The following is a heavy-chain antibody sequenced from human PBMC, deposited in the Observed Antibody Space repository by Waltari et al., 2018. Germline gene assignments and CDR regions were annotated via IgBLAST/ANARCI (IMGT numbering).Heavy chain of an antibody. D-gene: IGHD6-19*01. CDR2: ISSSSSYI. CDR3: AREFRLVYFDY. Sequence: EVQLVESGGGLVKPGGSLRLSCAASGFTFSSYSLIWVRQAPGKGLEWVSSISSSSSYIYYADSVKGRFTISRDNAKNSLYLQMNSLRAEDTAVYYCAREFRLVYFDYWGQGTLVTVSS. CDR1: GFTFSSYS. J-gene: IGHJ4*02. V-gene: IGHV3-21*01.